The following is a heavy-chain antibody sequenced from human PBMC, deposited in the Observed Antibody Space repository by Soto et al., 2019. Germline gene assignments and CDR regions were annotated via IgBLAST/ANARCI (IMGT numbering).Heavy chain of an antibody. D-gene: IGHD1-26*01. CDR1: GYTFTGYD. V-gene: IGHV1-2*02. CDR3: ARLMDPYSGPHLDI. Sequence: ASVKVSCKASGYTFTGYDIHWVRQAPGQGLEWMGWINPNTGGTNYAQKFQGRVTMTRDTSISTAYMELSTLKSDDAAVYYCARLMDPYSGPHLDIWGQGTMVTV. J-gene: IGHJ3*02. CDR2: INPNTGGT.